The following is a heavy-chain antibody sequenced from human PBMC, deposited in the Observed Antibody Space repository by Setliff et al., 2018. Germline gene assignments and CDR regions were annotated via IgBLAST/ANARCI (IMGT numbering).Heavy chain of an antibody. CDR2: INPSGGTT. Sequence: GASVKVSCKASGYTFTSYDINWVRQATGQGLEWMGIINPSGGTTSYAQKFQGRVTMTRDTSTSTIYMDLSSLRSEDTAVYYCARAPYGSSWYGYYYYYMDVWGKGTTVTVSS. CDR1: GYTFTSYD. CDR3: ARAPYGSSWYGYYYYYMDV. J-gene: IGHJ6*03. D-gene: IGHD6-13*01. V-gene: IGHV1-46*01.